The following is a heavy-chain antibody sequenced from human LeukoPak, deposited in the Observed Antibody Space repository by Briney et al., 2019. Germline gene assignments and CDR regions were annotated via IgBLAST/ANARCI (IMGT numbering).Heavy chain of an antibody. CDR3: ARRPRTYFDW. CDR2: IYYSGST. Sequence: PSETLSLTCTVSGGSISSSSYQWDWIHQPPGKGLEWIGSIYYSGSTYYNPSLKSRVTISVDTSKNQFSLKLTSVTAADTAVYYCARRPRTYFDWWGQGTLVTVSS. J-gene: IGHJ4*02. V-gene: IGHV4-39*01. CDR1: GGSISSSSYQ.